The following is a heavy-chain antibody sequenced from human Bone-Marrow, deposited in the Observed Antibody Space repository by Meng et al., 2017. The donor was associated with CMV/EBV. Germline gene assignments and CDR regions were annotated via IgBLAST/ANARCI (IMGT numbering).Heavy chain of an antibody. D-gene: IGHD2-2*01. J-gene: IGHJ4*02. CDR2: ISAYNGNT. Sequence: ASVKVSCKASGYTFTSYGISWVRQAPGQGLEWMGWISAYNGNTNYAQKLQGRVTMTTDTSTSTAYMELRSLRSDDTAVYYCARDLSEWRSTSNFDYWGQGTLVTVSS. CDR1: GYTFTSYG. CDR3: ARDLSEWRSTSNFDY. V-gene: IGHV1-18*01.